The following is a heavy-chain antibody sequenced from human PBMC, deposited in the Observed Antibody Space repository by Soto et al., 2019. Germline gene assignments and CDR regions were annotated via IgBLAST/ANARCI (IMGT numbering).Heavy chain of an antibody. Sequence: SETLSLTCTVSGGSISNYYCSWIRQTPGKGLEYIGFIYNSGTTNYHPSLKSRVTISIDTSKSQFYLKLTSVTAADTAVYYCAKGPHYYGSGSQYGMDVWGQGTTVTVSS. CDR1: GGSISNYY. V-gene: IGHV4-59*13. CDR3: AKGPHYYGSGSQYGMDV. J-gene: IGHJ6*02. CDR2: IYNSGTT. D-gene: IGHD3-10*01.